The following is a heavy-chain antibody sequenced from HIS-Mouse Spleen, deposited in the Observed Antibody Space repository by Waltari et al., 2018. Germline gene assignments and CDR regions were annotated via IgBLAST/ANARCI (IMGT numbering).Heavy chain of an antibody. CDR3: ASSSQFDCSGGSCYAFDI. CDR1: GGSISSSSSY. J-gene: IGHJ3*02. V-gene: IGHV4-39*01. Sequence: QLQLQESGPGLVKPSETLSLTCPVSGGSISSSSSYWGWTRQPPGKGLEWIGSIYYSGSTYYNPSLKSRVTISVDTSKNQFSLKLSSVTAADTAVYYCASSSQFDCSGGSCYAFDIWGQGTMVTVSS. D-gene: IGHD2-15*01. CDR2: IYYSGST.